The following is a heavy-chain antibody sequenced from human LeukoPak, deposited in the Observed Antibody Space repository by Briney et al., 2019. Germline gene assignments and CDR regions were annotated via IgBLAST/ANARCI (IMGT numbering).Heavy chain of an antibody. Sequence: PGGSQRLSCAASGFTVSSNYMSWVRQAPGKGLKWVSVIYSGGSTYYADSVKGRFTISRDNSKNTLYLQMNSLRAEDTAVYYCARDSDDYGDYWGQGTLVTVSS. D-gene: IGHD2-21*01. J-gene: IGHJ4*02. CDR2: IYSGGST. CDR3: ARDSDDYGDY. V-gene: IGHV3-66*02. CDR1: GFTVSSNY.